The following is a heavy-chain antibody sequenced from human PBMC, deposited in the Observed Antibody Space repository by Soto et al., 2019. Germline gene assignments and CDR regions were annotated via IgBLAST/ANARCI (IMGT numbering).Heavy chain of an antibody. CDR3: TREVAGTRVFSRKYYYYGMDV. CDR2: IYYSGST. D-gene: IGHD2-15*01. V-gene: IGHV4-30-4*01. CDR1: PGSISIGDYC. Sequence: SQTLSLTCTVAPGSISIGDYCCSWIRQPPGKGLEWIGYIYYSGSTYYNPTLKSRVTISVDTSKNQFSLKLSSVTAADTAVYYCTREVAGTRVFSRKYYYYGMDVWGQGTTVTVSS. J-gene: IGHJ6*02.